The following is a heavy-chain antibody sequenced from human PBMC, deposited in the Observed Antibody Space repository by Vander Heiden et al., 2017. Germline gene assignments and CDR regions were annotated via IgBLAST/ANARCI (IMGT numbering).Heavy chain of an antibody. CDR3: ARVKVPGDWFDP. D-gene: IGHD1-1*01. Sequence: EVQLVESGGGLVQPGGSRRLSCPASGFTFSSYWMGWVRQAPGKGLEWVANIKQDGSEKYYVDSVKGRFTISRDNAKNSLYLQMNSLRAEDTAVYYCARVKVPGDWFDPWGQGTLVTVSS. J-gene: IGHJ5*02. V-gene: IGHV3-7*01. CDR1: GFTFSSYW. CDR2: IKQDGSEK.